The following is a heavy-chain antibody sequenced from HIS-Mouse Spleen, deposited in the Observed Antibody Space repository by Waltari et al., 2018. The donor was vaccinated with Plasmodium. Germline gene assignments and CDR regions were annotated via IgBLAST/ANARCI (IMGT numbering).Heavy chain of an antibody. CDR2: IYYSGST. CDR3: ARSIAATVTFYFDY. Sequence: QVQLQESGPGLVTPSQTLSLTCTVSAGSFSSGGSYWSWIRQHPGKGLEWIGYIYYSGSTYYNPSLKSRVTISVDTSKNQFSLKLSSVTAADTAVYYCARSIAATVTFYFDYWGQGTLVTVSS. CDR1: AGSFSSGGSY. V-gene: IGHV4-31*03. J-gene: IGHJ4*02. D-gene: IGHD6-13*01.